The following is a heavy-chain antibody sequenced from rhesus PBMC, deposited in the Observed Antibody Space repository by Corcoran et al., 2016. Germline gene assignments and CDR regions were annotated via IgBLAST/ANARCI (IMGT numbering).Heavy chain of an antibody. CDR1: GGSISGYY. CDR3: ARRLNSGSYYYVRYFDY. D-gene: IGHD3-16*01. V-gene: IGHV4-160*01. J-gene: IGHJ4*01. CDR2: IDGTGGST. Sequence: QVQLQESGPGLVKPSETLSLTCAVSGGSISGYYWSWIRQSPGKGLEWIGRIDGTGGSTHYSPSLKSRVTISTDTSKNQFSLRLSSVTAADTAVYYCARRLNSGSYYYVRYFDYWGQGVLVTVSS.